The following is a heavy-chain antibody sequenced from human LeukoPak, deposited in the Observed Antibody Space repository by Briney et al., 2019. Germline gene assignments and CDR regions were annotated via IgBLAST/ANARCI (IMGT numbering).Heavy chain of an antibody. D-gene: IGHD3-22*01. V-gene: IGHV1-2*02. Sequence: ASVKVSCKASGYTFTGFYIHWVRQAPGQGLEWMGWINPNSGGTNYAQQFQGRVTMTGDTSINTFYMELSRLTSDDTAVYHCARDMYSESSGRFDPWGQGTLVIVSS. J-gene: IGHJ5*02. CDR3: ARDMYSESSGRFDP. CDR1: GYTFTGFY. CDR2: INPNSGGT.